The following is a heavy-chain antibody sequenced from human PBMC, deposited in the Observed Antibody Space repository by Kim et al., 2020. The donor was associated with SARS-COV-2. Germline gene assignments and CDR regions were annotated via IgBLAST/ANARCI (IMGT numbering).Heavy chain of an antibody. CDR1: GFIFSRYY. D-gene: IGHD1-26*01. CDR2: ISGDGSRT. Sequence: GGSLRLSCAASGFIFSRYYMHWVRQVPGKGLVWVSYISGDGSRTSYTDPVKGRFTISRDNAKNTLHLQMNSLRAEDTAVYYCARDGVGTTPLDWWGQGTLVTVSS. CDR3: ARDGVGTTPLDW. J-gene: IGHJ4*02. V-gene: IGHV3-74*01.